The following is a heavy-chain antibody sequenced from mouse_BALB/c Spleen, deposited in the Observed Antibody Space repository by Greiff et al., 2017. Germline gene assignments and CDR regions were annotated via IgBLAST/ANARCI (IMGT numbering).Heavy chain of an antibody. CDR2: IDPHYGGT. J-gene: IGHJ4*01. CDR1: GYSFTGYN. V-gene: IGHV1-39*01. Sequence: EVKLMESGPELEKPGASVKISCKASGYSFTGYNMNWVKQSNGKSLEWIGNIDPHYGGTSYNQKFKGKATLTVDKSSSTAYMQLKSLTSEDSAVYYCALITTATKGYAMDYWGQGTSVTVSS. CDR3: ALITTATKGYAMDY. D-gene: IGHD1-2*01.